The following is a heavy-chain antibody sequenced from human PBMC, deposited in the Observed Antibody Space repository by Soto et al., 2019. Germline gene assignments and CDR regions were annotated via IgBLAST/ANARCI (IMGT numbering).Heavy chain of an antibody. Sequence: QLQLQESGPGLVKPSETLSLTCTVSGGSISSYSHYWGWIRQPPGKGLEWIGSIYYSGSTDYNPSLKSRVTISVDTSKNLFSLKLSSVTAADTAIYYCARNSTYYSGFDPWGQGTRVTVSS. D-gene: IGHD4-4*01. CDR2: IYYSGST. CDR1: GGSISSYSHY. CDR3: ARNSTYYSGFDP. V-gene: IGHV4-39*01. J-gene: IGHJ5*02.